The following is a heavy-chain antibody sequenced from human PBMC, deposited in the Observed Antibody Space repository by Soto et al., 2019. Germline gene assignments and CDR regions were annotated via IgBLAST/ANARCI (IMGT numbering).Heavy chain of an antibody. CDR1: GESLSGYY. CDR3: ARSHYGGWAAWFDP. CDR2: INPGRNT. Sequence: QVQLQQWGAGLLKPSETLSLTCGVHGESLSGYYWTWIRQPPGRGLEWIGEINPGRNTNYNPSLKSRVTISTDTSDNHFSLNLTSVTAADTALYYCARSHYGGWAAWFDPWGQGTLVTISS. D-gene: IGHD3-10*01. V-gene: IGHV4-34*01. J-gene: IGHJ5*02.